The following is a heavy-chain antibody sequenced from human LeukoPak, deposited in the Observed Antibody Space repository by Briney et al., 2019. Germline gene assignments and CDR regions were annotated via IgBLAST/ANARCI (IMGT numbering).Heavy chain of an antibody. V-gene: IGHV3-23*01. CDR1: GFTFSNCA. CDR2: IGHYGADI. J-gene: IGHJ4*02. CDR3: AKYCGGDCFRNFDS. D-gene: IGHD2-21*02. Sequence: PGGSLRLSCAASGFTFSNCAMTWVRQAPGRGLEWVSVIGHYGADIHYADSVEGRFTISRDNSANTLYLQMNSLRAEDTAVYYCAKYCGGDCFRNFDSWGQGTLVTVSS.